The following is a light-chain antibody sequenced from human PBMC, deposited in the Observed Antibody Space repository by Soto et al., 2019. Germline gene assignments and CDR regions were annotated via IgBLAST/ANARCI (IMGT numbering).Light chain of an antibody. CDR1: QSVGSNY. CDR2: GAS. CDR3: QQYGGSVQT. Sequence: EIVLTQFPGTLSLSPGERATLPCRASQSVGSNYLAWYQQRPGQPSNLLIFGASHRAPDIPDRFSGSGSGTDFTLTISRLETEDFAVYYCQQYGGSVQTFGQGTKVDIK. J-gene: IGKJ1*01. V-gene: IGKV3-20*01.